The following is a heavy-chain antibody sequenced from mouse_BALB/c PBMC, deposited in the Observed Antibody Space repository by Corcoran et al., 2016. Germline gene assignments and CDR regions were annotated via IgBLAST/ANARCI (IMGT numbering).Heavy chain of an antibody. CDR3: ARYYRYGYWYFDV. CDR2: INTYTGEP. Sequence: QIQLVQSGPELKKPGETVKISCKASGYTFTNYGMNWVKQAPGKGLKWMGWINTYTGEPTYADDFKGRFAFSLETSASTAYLQINNLKNEDTATYFCARYYRYGYWYFDVWGAGTTVTVSS. D-gene: IGHD2-14*01. J-gene: IGHJ1*01. CDR1: GYTFTNYG. V-gene: IGHV9-3-1*01.